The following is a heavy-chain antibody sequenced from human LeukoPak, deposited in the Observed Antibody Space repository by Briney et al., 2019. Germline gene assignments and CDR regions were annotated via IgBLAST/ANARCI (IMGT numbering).Heavy chain of an antibody. CDR1: GGSISTYY. CDR3: ARGGVPGGFYGSFDY. D-gene: IGHD3-3*01. CDR2: IYYSGST. Sequence: SETLSLTCTVSGGSISTYYWSWMREPPGRGREWIGYIYYSGSTNHNPSLQSRVTLSVDTSKNQFSLKLNSVTAADTAVYYCARGGVPGGFYGSFDYWGQGTLVSVSS. J-gene: IGHJ4*02. V-gene: IGHV4-59*01.